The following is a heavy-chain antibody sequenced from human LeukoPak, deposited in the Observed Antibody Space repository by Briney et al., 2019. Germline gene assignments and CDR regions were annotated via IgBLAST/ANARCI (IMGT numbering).Heavy chain of an antibody. CDR3: ASALNYYDSSGYSDY. CDR1: GFTFSSYS. D-gene: IGHD3-22*01. Sequence: WGSLRLSCAASGFTFSSYSMNWVRQAPGKGLEWVSYISSSSSTIYYADSVKGRFTISRDNAKNSLYLQMNSLRAEDTAVYYCASALNYYDSSGYSDYWGQGTLVTVSS. V-gene: IGHV3-48*01. J-gene: IGHJ4*02. CDR2: ISSSSSTI.